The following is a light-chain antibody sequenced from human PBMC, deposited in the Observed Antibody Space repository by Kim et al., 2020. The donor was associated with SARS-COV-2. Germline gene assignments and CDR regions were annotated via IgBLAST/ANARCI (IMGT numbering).Light chain of an antibody. CDR2: KAS. CDR3: QQYNSYSGYS. Sequence: ASVGDRVTITGRASQSISSWFAWYQQKPGKAPKLLIYKASSLESGVPSRFSGSGSGTEFTLTISSLQPDDFATYYCQQYNSYSGYSFGQGTKLEIK. V-gene: IGKV1-5*03. J-gene: IGKJ2*03. CDR1: QSISSW.